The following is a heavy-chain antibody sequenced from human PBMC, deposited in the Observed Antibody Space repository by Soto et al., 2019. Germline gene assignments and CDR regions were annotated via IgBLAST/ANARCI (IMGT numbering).Heavy chain of an antibody. D-gene: IGHD2-2*01. J-gene: IGHJ5*02. CDR1: GFTFSSYW. Sequence: GSLRLSCAASGFTFSSYWMHWVRQAPGKGLVWVSRINSDGSSTSYADAVKGRFTISRDNAKNTLYLQMNSLRAEDTAVYYCARPGIVVVPAAPESWFDPWGQGTLVTVSS. CDR2: INSDGSST. V-gene: IGHV3-74*01. CDR3: ARPGIVVVPAAPESWFDP.